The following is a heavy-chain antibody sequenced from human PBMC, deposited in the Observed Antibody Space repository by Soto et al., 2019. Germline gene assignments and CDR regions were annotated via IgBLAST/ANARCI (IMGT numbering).Heavy chain of an antibody. D-gene: IGHD5-12*01. CDR1: GFTVSSNY. V-gene: IGHV3-53*04. J-gene: IGHJ6*03. Sequence: GGSLRLSCAASGFTVSSNYMSWVRQAPGKGLEWVSVIYSGGSTYYADSVKGRFTVSRHNSKNTLYLQMNSLRAEDTAVYYCARDLRYSGYDLGSGYYYYMDVWGKGTTVTVSS. CDR2: IYSGGST. CDR3: ARDLRYSGYDLGSGYYYYMDV.